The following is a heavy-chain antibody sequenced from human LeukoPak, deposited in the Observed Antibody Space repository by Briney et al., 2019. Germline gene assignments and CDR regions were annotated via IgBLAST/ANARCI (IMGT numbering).Heavy chain of an antibody. CDR3: AKLAAFDP. V-gene: IGHV3-21*04. Sequence: GGSLRLSCAASGFTFSSYSMNWVRQAPGNGLEWASSISSSSSYIYYADSVKGRFTISRDNAKNSLYLQMNSLRAEDTAVYYCAKLAAFDPWGQGTLVTVSS. CDR2: ISSSSSYI. J-gene: IGHJ5*02. CDR1: GFTFSSYS. D-gene: IGHD6-13*01.